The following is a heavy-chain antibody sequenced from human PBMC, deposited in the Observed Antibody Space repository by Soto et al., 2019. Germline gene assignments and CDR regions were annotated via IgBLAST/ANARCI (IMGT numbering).Heavy chain of an antibody. V-gene: IGHV1-69*13. CDR3: AREGGYYDSSGYFDY. Sequence: SVKVSCKASGGTFSSYAISWVRQAPGQGLEWMGGIIPIFGTANYAQKFQGRVTITADESTSTAYMELSSLRSEDTAVYYCAREGGYYDSSGYFDYWGQGTLVTVSS. D-gene: IGHD3-22*01. CDR1: GGTFSSYA. CDR2: IIPIFGTA. J-gene: IGHJ4*02.